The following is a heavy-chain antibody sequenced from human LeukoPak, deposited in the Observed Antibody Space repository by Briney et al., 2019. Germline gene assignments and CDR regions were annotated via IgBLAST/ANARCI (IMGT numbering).Heavy chain of an antibody. J-gene: IGHJ4*02. V-gene: IGHV3-21*01. D-gene: IGHD4-17*01. CDR3: AKSAPTVTTGY. CDR2: ISSSSSYI. CDR1: GFTFSSYS. Sequence: PGGSLRLSCAASGFTFSSYSMNWVRQAPGKGLEWVSSISSSSSYIYYADSVKGRFTISRDNSKNTLYLQMNSLRAEDTAVYYCAKSAPTVTTGYWGQGTLVTVSS.